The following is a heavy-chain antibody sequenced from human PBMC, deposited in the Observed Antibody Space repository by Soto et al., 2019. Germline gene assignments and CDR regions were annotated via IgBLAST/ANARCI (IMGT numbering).Heavy chain of an antibody. J-gene: IGHJ4*02. V-gene: IGHV1-46*01. Sequence: ASVKVSCKTSGFSFTSNHIHWLRQAPGQGLEWMGVINPSLGRANYAQKFQDRVAMTWDTSTTTVYMELSGLRSDDTAVYYCAREHYSSTSFFFDYWGQGALVTVSS. D-gene: IGHD6-6*01. CDR3: AREHYSSTSFFFDY. CDR1: GFSFTSNH. CDR2: INPSLGRA.